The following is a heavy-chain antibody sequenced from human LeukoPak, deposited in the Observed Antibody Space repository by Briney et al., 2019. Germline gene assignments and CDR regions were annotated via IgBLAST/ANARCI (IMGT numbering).Heavy chain of an antibody. CDR2: ICSGGST. CDR3: ARGANYDILTGYMYYFDY. Sequence: GGSLRLSCAASGFTVSSNYMSWVRQAPGKGLEWVSVICSGGSTYYADSVKGRFTISRDNSKNTLYLQMNSLRAEDTAVYYCARGANYDILTGYMYYFDYWGQGTLVTVSS. D-gene: IGHD3-9*01. J-gene: IGHJ4*02. V-gene: IGHV3-66*02. CDR1: GFTVSSNY.